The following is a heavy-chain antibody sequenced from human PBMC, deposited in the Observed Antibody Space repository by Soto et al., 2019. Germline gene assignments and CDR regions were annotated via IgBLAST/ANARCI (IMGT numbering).Heavy chain of an antibody. Sequence: QVQLVQSGGGVVQAGRSLRLSCAASGFTFRTYGMHWVRQAPGKGLEWVAVISDDGKNKYNLASVEGRFTISRDNSKNMLFLRMYGLRTEDTAVYYCAKGGGYTSGTNDAFDFLGPGTMVTVSS. CDR1: GFTFRTYG. CDR3: AKGGGYTSGTNDAFDF. D-gene: IGHD5-18*01. J-gene: IGHJ3*01. V-gene: IGHV3-30*18. CDR2: ISDDGKNK.